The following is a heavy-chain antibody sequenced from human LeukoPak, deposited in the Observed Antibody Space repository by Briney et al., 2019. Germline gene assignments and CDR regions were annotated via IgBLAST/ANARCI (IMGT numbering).Heavy chain of an antibody. Sequence: PSETLSLTCTVSGGSISSHYWSWIRQPPGKGLEWIGYIYYSGSTNYNPSLKSRVTISVDTSTNQFSLKLSSVTAADTAVYYCARTSGEDYSERDFDYWGQGTLVTVSS. D-gene: IGHD4-11*01. J-gene: IGHJ4*02. CDR2: IYYSGST. CDR1: GGSISSHY. CDR3: ARTSGEDYSERDFDY. V-gene: IGHV4-59*11.